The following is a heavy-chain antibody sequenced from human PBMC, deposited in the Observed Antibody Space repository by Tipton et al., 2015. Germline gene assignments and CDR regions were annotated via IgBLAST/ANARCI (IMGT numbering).Heavy chain of an antibody. CDR3: AREAVAGLRFFDY. CDR2: IYSSSEST. CDR1: GGSITSHY. V-gene: IGHV4-59*11. Sequence: TLSLTCTVSGGSITSHYWSWIRQPAGKGLEWIGYIYSSSESTSYNPSLKSRVTISVDTSKNQFSLKLRSVTAADTAVYYCAREAVAGLRFFDYWGQGALVTVSS. D-gene: IGHD6-19*01. J-gene: IGHJ4*02.